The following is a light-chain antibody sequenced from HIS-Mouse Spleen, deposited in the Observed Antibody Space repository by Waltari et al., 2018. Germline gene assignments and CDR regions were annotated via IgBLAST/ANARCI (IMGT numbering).Light chain of an antibody. CDR2: EDS. V-gene: IGLV3-10*01. CDR3: YSTDSSGNHRV. Sequence: SYELTQPPSVSVSPGHTARITCPGDALPKQYAYWYQQKSGQAPVLVIYEDSKRPSGIPERFSGSSSGTMATLTISGAQVEDEADYYCYSTDSSGNHRVFGGGTKLTVL. J-gene: IGLJ2*01. CDR1: ALPKQY.